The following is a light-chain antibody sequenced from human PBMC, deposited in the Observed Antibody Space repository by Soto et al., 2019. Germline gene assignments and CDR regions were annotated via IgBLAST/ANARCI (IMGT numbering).Light chain of an antibody. Sequence: DIQMTQSPSTLSASVGDRVTITCRASQSITTWLAWYQQKPGKAPKLLVYKATNLQSGVPSRFSGSGSGTEFSLTISSLQPDDFATYYCQRYNDYQYIFGQATKPEIQ. CDR1: QSITTW. CDR3: QRYNDYQYI. V-gene: IGKV1-5*03. J-gene: IGKJ2*01. CDR2: KAT.